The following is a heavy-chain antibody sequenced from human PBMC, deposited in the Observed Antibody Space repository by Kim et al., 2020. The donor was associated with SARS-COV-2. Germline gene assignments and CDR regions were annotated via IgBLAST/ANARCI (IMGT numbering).Heavy chain of an antibody. CDR1: GGSISSGGYY. CDR2: IYYSGST. Sequence: SETLSLTCTVSGGSISSGGYYWSWIRQHPGKGLEWIGYIYYSGSTYYNPSLKSRVTISVDTSKNQFSLKLSSVTAADTAVYYCARARITMIVVVTHFDYWGQGTLVTVSS. D-gene: IGHD3-22*01. CDR3: ARARITMIVVVTHFDY. V-gene: IGHV4-31*03. J-gene: IGHJ4*02.